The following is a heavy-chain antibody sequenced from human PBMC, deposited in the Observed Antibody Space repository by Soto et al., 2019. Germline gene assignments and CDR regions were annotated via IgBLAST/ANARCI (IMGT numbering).Heavy chain of an antibody. V-gene: IGHV4-4*02. D-gene: IGHD3-22*01. CDR3: ARGPVGYYDRRGELAY. CDR2: IYHSGST. CDR1: GGSISSSNW. Sequence: PSETRCLSCAGSGGSISSSNWWGWGRQPPGKGLEWIGEIYHSGSTNYNPSLKSRVTISVDKSKNQFSLKLSSVTAADTAVYYCARGPVGYYDRRGELAYSAQGTLVPVSS. J-gene: IGHJ4*02.